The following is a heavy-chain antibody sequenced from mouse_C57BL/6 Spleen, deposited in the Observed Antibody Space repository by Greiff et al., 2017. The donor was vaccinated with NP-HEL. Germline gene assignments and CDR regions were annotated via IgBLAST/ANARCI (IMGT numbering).Heavy chain of an antibody. CDR3: ARSTDYYGRGAMDY. J-gene: IGHJ4*01. CDR2: IYPGDGDT. V-gene: IGHV1-82*01. D-gene: IGHD1-1*01. Sequence: VQLQQSGPELVKPGASVKISCKASGYAFSSSWMNWVKQRPGKGLEWIGRIYPGDGDTNYNGKFKGKATLTADKSSSTAYMQLSSLTSEDSAVYFCARSTDYYGRGAMDYWGQGTSVTVSS. CDR1: GYAFSSSW.